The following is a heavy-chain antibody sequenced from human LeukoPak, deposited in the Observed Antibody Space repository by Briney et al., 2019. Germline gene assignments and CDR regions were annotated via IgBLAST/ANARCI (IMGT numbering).Heavy chain of an antibody. CDR2: IIPIFGTA. Sequence: ASVKVSCKASGGTFSSYAISWVRQAPGPGLEWMGRIIPIFGTANYAQTFQGRVTITPDESTSTAYLELSSLRSEDTAVYYCARGLHYDILTGYFSRDWFDPWGQGTLVTVSS. J-gene: IGHJ5*02. CDR3: ARGLHYDILTGYFSRDWFDP. V-gene: IGHV1-69*13. D-gene: IGHD3-9*01. CDR1: GGTFSSYA.